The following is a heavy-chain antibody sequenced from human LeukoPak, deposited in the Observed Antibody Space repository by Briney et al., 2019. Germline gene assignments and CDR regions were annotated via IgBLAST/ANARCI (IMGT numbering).Heavy chain of an antibody. CDR3: ARDKAIFGVVIIRVDAFDI. D-gene: IGHD3-3*01. CDR2: IKQDGSEK. V-gene: IGHV3-7*01. Sequence: PGGSLRLSCAASGFTFSSYWMSWVRQAPGKGLEWVANIKQDGSEKYYVDSVKGRFTISRDNAKNSLYLQMNSLRAEDTAVYYCARDKAIFGVVIIRVDAFDIWGQGTMVTVSS. J-gene: IGHJ3*02. CDR1: GFTFSSYW.